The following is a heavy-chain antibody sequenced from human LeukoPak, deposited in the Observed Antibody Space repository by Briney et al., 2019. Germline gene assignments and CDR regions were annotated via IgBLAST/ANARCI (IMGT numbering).Heavy chain of an antibody. CDR1: GGTFSSYA. CDR3: ARIMTTVTTVEY. J-gene: IGHJ4*02. D-gene: IGHD4-17*01. CDR2: IIPIFGTA. Sequence: SVKVSCKASGGTFSSYAISWVRQAPGQGLEWMGGIIPIFGTANYAQKFQGRVTITADESTSTAYMELSSLRSEDTAVYYCARIMTTVTTVEYWGQGTLVTVSS. V-gene: IGHV1-69*13.